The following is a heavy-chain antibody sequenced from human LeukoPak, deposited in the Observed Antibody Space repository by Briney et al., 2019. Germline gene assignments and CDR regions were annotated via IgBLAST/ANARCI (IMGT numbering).Heavy chain of an antibody. J-gene: IGHJ6*02. Sequence: ASVKVSCKASGYTFTNYAISWVRQAPGQGLEWIGWISPYNGNTNYAQNLQGRVTVTTDTSTTTAYMELRSLRSDDTAVYYCARDHDTDDDYYDMDVWGQGTTVTVSS. CDR2: ISPYNGNT. D-gene: IGHD3-9*01. V-gene: IGHV1-18*01. CDR1: GYTFTNYA. CDR3: ARDHDTDDDYYDMDV.